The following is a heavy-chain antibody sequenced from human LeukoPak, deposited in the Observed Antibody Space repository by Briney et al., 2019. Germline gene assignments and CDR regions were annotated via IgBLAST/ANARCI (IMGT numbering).Heavy chain of an antibody. J-gene: IGHJ6*03. Sequence: ASVKVSCKASGYTFTGYYMHWVRQAPGQGLEWMGWINPNSGGTNYAQKFQGRVTMTRDTSISTAYMELSRLRSDDTAVYYCARVAVAGTVGYMDVWGKGTTVTVSS. V-gene: IGHV1-2*02. D-gene: IGHD6-19*01. CDR1: GYTFTGYY. CDR3: ARVAVAGTVGYMDV. CDR2: INPNSGGT.